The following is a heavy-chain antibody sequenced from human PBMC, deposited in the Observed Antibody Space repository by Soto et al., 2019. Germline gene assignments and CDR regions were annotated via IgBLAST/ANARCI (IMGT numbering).Heavy chain of an antibody. CDR2: MFHSGST. D-gene: IGHD3-9*01. CDR1: GGSLSSSDYN. Sequence: QLQLQESGPGLMKPSETLSLTCTVSGGSLSSSDYNWGWIRQPPGKGLEWIASMFHSGSTYYNPSLKSRVTISINTSKPQFSLKLNSVTAADTAVYYCARTIFPPSNWFDPWGQGTLVTVSS. J-gene: IGHJ5*02. V-gene: IGHV4-39*01. CDR3: ARTIFPPSNWFDP.